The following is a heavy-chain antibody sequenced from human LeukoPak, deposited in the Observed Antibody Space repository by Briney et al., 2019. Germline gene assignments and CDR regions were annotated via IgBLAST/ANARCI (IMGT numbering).Heavy chain of an antibody. D-gene: IGHD2-2*01. J-gene: IGHJ6*03. V-gene: IGHV1-2*02. CDR3: ARDGCSSTSCYPYYYYYYYMDV. CDR2: INPNSGGT. Sequence: GASVKVSCKASGGTFSSYAISWVRQAPGQGLEWMGWINPNSGGTNYAQKFQGRVTMTRDTSISTAYMELSRLRSDDTAVYYCARDGCSSTSCYPYYYYYYYMDVWGKGTTVTVSS. CDR1: GGTFSSYA.